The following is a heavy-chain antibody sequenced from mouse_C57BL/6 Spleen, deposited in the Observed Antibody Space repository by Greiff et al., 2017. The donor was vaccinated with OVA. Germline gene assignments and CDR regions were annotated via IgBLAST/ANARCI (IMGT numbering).Heavy chain of an antibody. J-gene: IGHJ1*03. Sequence: EVQLVESGPGLVKPSQSLSLTCPVTGYSITSGYYWNWIRQFPGNKLEWMGYISYDGSNNYNPSLKNRISITRDTSKNQFFLKLNSVTTEDTATYYCASGYGSSYGYFDVWGTGTTVTVSS. CDR3: ASGYGSSYGYFDV. D-gene: IGHD1-1*01. CDR2: ISYDGSN. CDR1: GYSITSGYY. V-gene: IGHV3-6*01.